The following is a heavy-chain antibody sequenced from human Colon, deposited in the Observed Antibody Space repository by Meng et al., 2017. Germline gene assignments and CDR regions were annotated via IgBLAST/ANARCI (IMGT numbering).Heavy chain of an antibody. V-gene: IGHV4-4*02. J-gene: IGHJ4*02. CDR3: AASSGWYRIDS. CDR1: GVSVTSGQF. D-gene: IGHD6-19*01. Sequence: LLQDSAPVLLKPSSTLPLTCGVSGVSVTSGQFWTWVRQPPGKGLEWIGEFHYTGPINYKPSLMSRVTISVDASRNQFSLRLTSVTAADTAVYYCAASSGWYRIDSWGQGTLVTVSS. CDR2: FHYTGPI.